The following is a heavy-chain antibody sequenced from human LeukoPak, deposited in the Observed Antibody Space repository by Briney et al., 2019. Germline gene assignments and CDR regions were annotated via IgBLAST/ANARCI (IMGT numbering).Heavy chain of an antibody. D-gene: IGHD6-6*01. CDR1: GFSFSSYG. CDR3: AKGDGMYSASSADY. Sequence: GGSLRLSCAASGFSFSSYGMHWVRQAPGKGLEWVAFMRYDGNYKSYPDSVKGRFTISRDDSKNTLYLQMNSLSAEDTAVYYCAKGDGMYSASSADYWGQGTLVTVSS. CDR2: MRYDGNYK. V-gene: IGHV3-30*02. J-gene: IGHJ4*02.